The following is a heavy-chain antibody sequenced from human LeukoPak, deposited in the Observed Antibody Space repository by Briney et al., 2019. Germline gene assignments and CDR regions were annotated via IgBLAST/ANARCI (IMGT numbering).Heavy chain of an antibody. CDR3: ARHSPTYCGGDCYSPPIDY. CDR2: IYYSGST. Sequence: PSETLSLTCTVSGDSISSYYWSWIRQPPGKGLEWIGYIYYSGSTNYNPSLKSRVTISVDTSKNQFSLKLSSVTAADTAVYYCARHSPTYCGGDCYSPPIDYWGQGTLVTVSS. D-gene: IGHD2-21*02. CDR1: GDSISSYY. V-gene: IGHV4-59*08. J-gene: IGHJ4*02.